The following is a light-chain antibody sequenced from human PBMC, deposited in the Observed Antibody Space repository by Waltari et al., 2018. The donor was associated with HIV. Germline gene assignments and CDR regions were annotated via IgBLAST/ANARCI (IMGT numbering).Light chain of an antibody. CDR1: SGSVSHTNY. Sequence: QTVVTQEPSFSVSPGETVTLTCGLRSGSVSHTNYPSWYQQTPGQAPRTRIYSTSARSSGVPDRFSGSMIGNKAALTITGAQADDECDYYCVLYMGSGNMLFGGGTKLAVL. CDR2: STS. CDR3: VLYMGSGNML. V-gene: IGLV8-61*01. J-gene: IGLJ3*02.